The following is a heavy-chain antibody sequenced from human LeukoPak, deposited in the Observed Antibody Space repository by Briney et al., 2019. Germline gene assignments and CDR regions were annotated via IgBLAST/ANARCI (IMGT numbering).Heavy chain of an antibody. D-gene: IGHD3-16*01. CDR1: GFTVSTSV. V-gene: IGHV3-30*18. Sequence: GRSLRLSCAASGFTVSTSVVHWVRQAPGKGLDWAALISFDGSTKYYADSVKGRFTISRDDSKNTVFLQMDSLRVEDTAIYYCVKGKDLYGALDFWGQGTMVTVSS. CDR2: ISFDGSTK. J-gene: IGHJ3*01. CDR3: VKGKDLYGALDF.